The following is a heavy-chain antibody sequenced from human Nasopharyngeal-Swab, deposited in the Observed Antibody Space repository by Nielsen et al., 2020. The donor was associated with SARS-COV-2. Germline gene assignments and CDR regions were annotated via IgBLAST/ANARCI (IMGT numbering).Heavy chain of an antibody. V-gene: IGHV3-23*01. CDR2: IRGSGGST. CDR1: GFTFSSYA. J-gene: IGHJ4*02. CDR3: AKGVNPLDY. Sequence: GESLKISCAASGFTFSSYAMSWVRQAPGKGLEWVSAIRGSGGSTYYADSVKGRFTISRDYSKNTLYLQMNSLRAEDTAVYYCAKGVNPLDYWGQGTLVTVSS.